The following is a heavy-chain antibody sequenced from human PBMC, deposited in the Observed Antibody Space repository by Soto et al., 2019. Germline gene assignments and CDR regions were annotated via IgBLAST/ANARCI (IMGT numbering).Heavy chain of an antibody. V-gene: IGHV3-30*02. Sequence: GGSLRLSCAASGFTFSSYGMHWVRQAPGKGLEWVAVIWYDGSNKYYADSVKGRFTISRDNSKNTLYLQTNSLRADDTAVYYCAKGPRYCSGGSCYAFDPWGQGTLVTVSS. CDR1: GFTFSSYG. D-gene: IGHD2-15*01. CDR2: IWYDGSNK. CDR3: AKGPRYCSGGSCYAFDP. J-gene: IGHJ5*02.